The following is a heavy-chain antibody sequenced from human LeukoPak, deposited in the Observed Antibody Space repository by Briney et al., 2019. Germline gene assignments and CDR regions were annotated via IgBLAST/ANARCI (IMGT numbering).Heavy chain of an antibody. D-gene: IGHD3-3*01. Sequence: SGGSLRLSCAASGFTFSSFAMSWVRQAPGKGLEWVSAISGSGGSTYYADSVKGRFTISRDNSKNTLYLQMNSLRAEDTAVYYCAKVPEKYDFWSGYYRGGEFDYWGQGTLVTVSS. CDR1: GFTFSSFA. CDR3: AKVPEKYDFWSGYYRGGEFDY. CDR2: ISGSGGST. V-gene: IGHV3-23*01. J-gene: IGHJ4*02.